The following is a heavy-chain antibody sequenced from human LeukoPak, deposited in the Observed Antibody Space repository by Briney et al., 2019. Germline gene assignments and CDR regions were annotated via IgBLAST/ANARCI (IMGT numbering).Heavy chain of an antibody. CDR2: INTNTGDP. D-gene: IGHD1-14*01. V-gene: IGHV7-4-1*01. Sequence: ASVKVSCKASGGTFSSYAISWVRQAPGQGLEWMGWINTNTGDPTYAQGFTGRFVFSLDTSVSTAYLQIDSLEAEDTAVYYCARDRTRENLDYWGQGTLVTVSS. CDR3: ARDRTRENLDY. J-gene: IGHJ4*02. CDR1: GGTFSSYA.